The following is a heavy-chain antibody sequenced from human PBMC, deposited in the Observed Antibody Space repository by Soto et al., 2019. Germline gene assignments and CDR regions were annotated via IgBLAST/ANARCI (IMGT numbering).Heavy chain of an antibody. V-gene: IGHV3-21*01. D-gene: IGHD3-3*01. J-gene: IGHJ6*02. CDR3: AREHYDFWSDYSPIPRQNYYYGMDV. CDR1: GFTFSSYS. CDR2: ISSSSSYI. Sequence: EVQLVESGGGLVKPGGSLRLSCAASGFTFSSYSMNWVRQAPGKGLEWVSSISSSSSYIYYADSVKRRFTISRDNAKNSLYLQMNSLRAEDTAVYYCAREHYDFWSDYSPIPRQNYYYGMDVWVRETTVTDSS.